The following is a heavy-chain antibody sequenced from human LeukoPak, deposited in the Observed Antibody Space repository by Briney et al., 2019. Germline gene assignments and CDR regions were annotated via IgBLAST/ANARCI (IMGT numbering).Heavy chain of an antibody. V-gene: IGHV4-39*07. Sequence: PSETLSLTCTVSGGSISSSSYYWAWIRQSPGKGLEWIATIFYTGNTYYNPSLKSRLTISVDTSKRQFSLQLTFVSAADTAMYYCARDTQGGAFDIWSPGTMVIVSS. J-gene: IGHJ3*02. CDR3: ARDTQGGAFDI. D-gene: IGHD2-15*01. CDR1: GGSISSSSYY. CDR2: IFYTGNT.